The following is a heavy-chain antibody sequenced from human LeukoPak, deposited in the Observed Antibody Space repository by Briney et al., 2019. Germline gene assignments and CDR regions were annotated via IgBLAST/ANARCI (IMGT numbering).Heavy chain of an antibody. V-gene: IGHV3-66*01. D-gene: IGHD3-22*01. CDR1: GFIFSSYE. CDR2: IYSGGST. J-gene: IGHJ4*02. Sequence: GGSLRLSCAASGFIFSSYEMNWVRQVPGKGLEWVSVIYSGGSTYYADSVKGRFTISRDNSKNTLYLQMNSLRAEDTAVYYCARAAAYYYDSSGYYWGQGTLVTVSS. CDR3: ARAAAYYYDSSGYY.